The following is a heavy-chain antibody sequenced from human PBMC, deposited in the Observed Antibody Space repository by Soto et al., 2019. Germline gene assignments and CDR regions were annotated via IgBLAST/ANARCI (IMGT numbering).Heavy chain of an antibody. D-gene: IGHD3-10*01. CDR2: ISATGDKT. V-gene: IGHV3-23*01. Sequence: GGSLRLSCAASGFDFISNSVTWVRQAPGKGLEGVSGISATGDKTFYLDSVRGRFTVSRDIYKNILYLHMSSLRAEDTAVYYCTKWSGFGDAWGQGTLVTVS. J-gene: IGHJ5*02. CDR1: GFDFISNS. CDR3: TKWSGFGDA.